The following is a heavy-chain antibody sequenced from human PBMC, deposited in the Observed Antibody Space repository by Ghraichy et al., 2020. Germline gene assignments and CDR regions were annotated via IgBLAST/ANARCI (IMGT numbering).Heavy chain of an antibody. CDR2: IRYDGSNK. J-gene: IGHJ2*01. CDR3: AKVNSSSWYLYFDL. Sequence: LSLTCAASGFTFSSYGMHWVRQAPGKGLEWVAFIRYDGSNKYYADSVKGRFTISRDNSKNTLYLQMNSLRAEDTAVYYCAKVNSSSWYLYFDLWGRGTLVTVSS. CDR1: GFTFSSYG. D-gene: IGHD6-13*01. V-gene: IGHV3-30*02.